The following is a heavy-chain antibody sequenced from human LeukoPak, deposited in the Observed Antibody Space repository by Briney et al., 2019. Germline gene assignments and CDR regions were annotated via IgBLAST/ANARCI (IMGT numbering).Heavy chain of an antibody. D-gene: IGHD3-10*01. CDR2: IYYSGST. CDR1: GGSISSSSYY. J-gene: IGHJ5*02. Sequence: SETLSLTCTVSGGSISSSSYYWGWIRQPPGKGLEWIGSIYYSGSTYYNPSLKSRVTISVDTSKNQFSLKLSSVTAVDTAVYYCARIGSGLAFDPWGQGTLVTVSS. V-gene: IGHV4-39*01. CDR3: ARIGSGLAFDP.